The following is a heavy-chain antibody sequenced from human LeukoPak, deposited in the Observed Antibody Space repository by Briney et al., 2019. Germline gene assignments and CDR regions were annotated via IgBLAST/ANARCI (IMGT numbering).Heavy chain of an antibody. V-gene: IGHV1-46*01. Sequence: GASVKVSCKASGYTFTSYYMHWVRQAPGQGLEWMGIINPSGGSTSYAQKFQGRVTMTRDTSTSTVYMELSSLRSEDTAVYYCATYSRGWYDGDNDAFDIWGQGTMVTVSS. CDR1: GYTFTSYY. J-gene: IGHJ3*02. CDR2: INPSGGST. D-gene: IGHD6-19*01. CDR3: ATYSRGWYDGDNDAFDI.